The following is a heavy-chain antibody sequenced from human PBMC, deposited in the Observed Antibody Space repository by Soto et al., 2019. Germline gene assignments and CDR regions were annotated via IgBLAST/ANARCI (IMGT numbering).Heavy chain of an antibody. Sequence: PSETLSLTCTVSGGSISSGGYYWSWIRQHPGKGLEWIGYIYYSGSTYYNPSLKSRVTISVDTSKNQYSLKLSSVTAADTAVYNFARVRGFLGYYYGSGSYYHWSEYYGMDVWGQGTTVTVSS. V-gene: IGHV4-31*03. D-gene: IGHD3-10*01. CDR1: GGSISSGGYY. J-gene: IGHJ6*02. CDR3: ARVRGFLGYYYGSGSYYHWSEYYGMDV. CDR2: IYYSGST.